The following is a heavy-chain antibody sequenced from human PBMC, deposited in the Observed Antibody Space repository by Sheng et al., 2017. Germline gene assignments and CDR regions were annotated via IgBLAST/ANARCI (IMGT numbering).Heavy chain of an antibody. CDR2: ISYDGSNK. Sequence: QVQLVESGGGVVQPGRSLRLSCAASGFTFSSYAMHWVRQAPGKGLEWVAVISYDGSNKYYADSVKGRFTISRDNSKNTLYLQMNSLRAEDTAVYYCARPEGSSSWYDAFQPPFDYWGQGTLVTVSS. D-gene: IGHD6-13*01. CDR1: GFTFSSYA. V-gene: IGHV3-30-3*01. CDR3: ARPEGSSSWYDAFQPPFDY. J-gene: IGHJ4*02.